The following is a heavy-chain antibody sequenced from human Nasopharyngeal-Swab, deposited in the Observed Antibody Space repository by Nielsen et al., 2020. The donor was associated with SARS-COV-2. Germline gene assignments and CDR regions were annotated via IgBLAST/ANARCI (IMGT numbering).Heavy chain of an antibody. V-gene: IGHV7-4-1*02. CDR2: INTNTGNP. D-gene: IGHD2-8*01. Sequence: ASVKVSCKASGYTFTSYAMNWVRQAPGQGLEWMGWINTNTGNPTYAQGFTGRFVFSLDTSVSTAYLQISSLKAEDTAVYYCARGPCINGVCSDFDYWGQGTLVTVSS. J-gene: IGHJ4*02. CDR1: GYTFTSYA. CDR3: ARGPCINGVCSDFDY.